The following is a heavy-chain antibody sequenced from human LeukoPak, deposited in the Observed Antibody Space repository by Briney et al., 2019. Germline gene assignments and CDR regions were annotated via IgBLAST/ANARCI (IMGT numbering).Heavy chain of an antibody. J-gene: IGHJ6*03. CDR1: GFTFRNYW. CDR2: IKEDGSEK. CDR3: ARNSNRYMDV. V-gene: IGHV3-7*01. D-gene: IGHD2/OR15-2a*01. Sequence: GGSLRLPCAGSGFTFRNYWMRWVRQAPGKGLEWVANIKEDGSEKYYVDSVKGRFTISRDNAKNSLYLRMNSLRAEDTAVYYCARNSNRYMDVWGKGTTVTVSS.